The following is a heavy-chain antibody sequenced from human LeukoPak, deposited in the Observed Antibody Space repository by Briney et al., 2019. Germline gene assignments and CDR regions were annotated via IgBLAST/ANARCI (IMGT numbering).Heavy chain of an antibody. D-gene: IGHD4-17*01. V-gene: IGHV3-21*01. J-gene: IGHJ4*02. CDR1: GFTFSNYE. Sequence: GGSLRLSCAASGFTFSNYEMNWVRQAPGKGLEWVSSISSSSSYIYYADSVKGRFTISRDNAKNSLYLQMNTLRAEDTAVYYCARDRTTVTTFDYWGQGTLVTVSS. CDR3: ARDRTTVTTFDY. CDR2: ISSSSSYI.